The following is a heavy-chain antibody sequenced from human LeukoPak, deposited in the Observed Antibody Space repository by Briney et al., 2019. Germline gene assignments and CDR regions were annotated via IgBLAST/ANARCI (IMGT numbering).Heavy chain of an antibody. CDR1: XNYW. V-gene: IGHV3-74*01. CDR3: VRDYQFIQEV. Sequence: XNYWMLWVRHXPGXGLMWVSLISTDGKSTKYAESVKGRFTISRDNAKNALYLQMDILRVEDTALYFCVRDYQFIQEVWGQGTTVTVSS. D-gene: IGHD2-2*01. J-gene: IGHJ6*02. CDR2: ISTDGKST.